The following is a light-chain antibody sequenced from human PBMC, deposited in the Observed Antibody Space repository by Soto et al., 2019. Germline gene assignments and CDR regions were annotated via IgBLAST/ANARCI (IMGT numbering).Light chain of an antibody. CDR3: FSYAGNSLNYV. Sequence: QSVLTQPASVSGSPGQSITISCTGPSSDVVSYNLVSWYQQHPGKALKLMIYEASKRPSGISNRFSGSKSGNAASLTISGLQAEDEADYYCFSYAGNSLNYVFGTGTKVTVL. V-gene: IGLV2-23*01. CDR2: EAS. J-gene: IGLJ1*01. CDR1: SSDVVSYNL.